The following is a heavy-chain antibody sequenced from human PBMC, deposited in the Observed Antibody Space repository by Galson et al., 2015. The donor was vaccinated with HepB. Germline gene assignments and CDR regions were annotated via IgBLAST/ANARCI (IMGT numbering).Heavy chain of an antibody. CDR1: GYTFTSYA. V-gene: IGHV1-3*01. D-gene: IGHD3-22*01. J-gene: IGHJ3*02. Sequence: SVKVSCKASGYTFTSYAMHWVRQAPGQRLEWMGWINAGNGNTKYSQKFQGRVTITRDTSASTAYMELSSLRSEDTAVYYCARVDSSGYRNGDAFDIWGQGTMVTVSS. CDR3: ARVDSSGYRNGDAFDI. CDR2: INAGNGNT.